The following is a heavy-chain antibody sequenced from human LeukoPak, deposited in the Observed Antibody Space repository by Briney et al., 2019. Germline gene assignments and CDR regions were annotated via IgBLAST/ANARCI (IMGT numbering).Heavy chain of an antibody. CDR3: ARDKRLVGATGTFDI. J-gene: IGHJ3*02. CDR1: GSGFSTFW. Sequence: GGSLRLSCVASGSGFSTFWMSWVRQAPGKGLEWVANIQQDGSERHYVDSVKGRFTISRDNAKNSLYLQMNSLRAEDTAVYYCARDKRLVGATGTFDIWGQGTMVTVSS. V-gene: IGHV3-7*01. D-gene: IGHD1-26*01. CDR2: IQQDGSER.